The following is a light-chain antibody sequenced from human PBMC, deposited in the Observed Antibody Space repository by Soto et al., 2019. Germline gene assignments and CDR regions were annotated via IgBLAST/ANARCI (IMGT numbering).Light chain of an antibody. CDR3: QVWDSSSDHPYV. Sequence: SYELTQPPSVSVAPGQTARITCGGNNIGSKSVQWYQQKPGQAPVLVVYDDSDRPSGIPERFSGSNSGNTATLTISRVEGGDEADYYCQVWDSSSDHPYVFGTGTKVPVL. CDR2: DDS. V-gene: IGLV3-21*02. J-gene: IGLJ1*01. CDR1: NIGSKS.